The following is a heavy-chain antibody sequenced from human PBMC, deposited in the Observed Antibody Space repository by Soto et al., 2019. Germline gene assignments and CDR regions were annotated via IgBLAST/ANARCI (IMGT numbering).Heavy chain of an antibody. D-gene: IGHD6-13*01. CDR2: INPNSGGT. J-gene: IGHJ4*02. V-gene: IGHV1-2*02. CDR1: GYIFTGCY. Sequence: ASVKVSCKASGYIFTGCYMHWVRQAPGQGLEWMGWINPNSGGTNYAQKFQGRVTMTRDTSISTAYMELSRLRSDDTAVYYCARLSSSWSGGFDYWGQGTLVTVSS. CDR3: ARLSSSWSGGFDY.